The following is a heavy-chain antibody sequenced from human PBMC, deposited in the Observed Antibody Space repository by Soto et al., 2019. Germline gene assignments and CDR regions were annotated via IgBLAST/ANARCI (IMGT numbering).Heavy chain of an antibody. CDR2: INHSGST. J-gene: IGHJ3*02. D-gene: IGHD3-9*01. CDR1: GRSFSGYY. Sequence: SETLSLTCSVYGRSFSGYYWSCTRQPPGKGLEWIGEINHSGSTNYNPSLKSRVTISVDTSKNQFSLKLSSVTAADTAVYYCARPGGYDILTGLDAFDIWGQGTMVT. V-gene: IGHV4-34*01. CDR3: ARPGGYDILTGLDAFDI.